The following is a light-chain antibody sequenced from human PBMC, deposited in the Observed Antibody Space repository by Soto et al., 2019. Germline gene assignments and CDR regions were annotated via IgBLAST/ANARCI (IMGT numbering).Light chain of an antibody. CDR1: QGIRND. V-gene: IGKV1-6*01. J-gene: IGKJ1*01. CDR3: LQDYNYPRT. CDR2: DAS. Sequence: AIQMTQSPSSLSASVGDRVTITCRASQGIRNDLGWYQQKPGKAPELLIYDASTLESGIPSRFSGSGSGTDFTLTISSLQPEDFATYYCLQDYNYPRTFGQGTKVDIK.